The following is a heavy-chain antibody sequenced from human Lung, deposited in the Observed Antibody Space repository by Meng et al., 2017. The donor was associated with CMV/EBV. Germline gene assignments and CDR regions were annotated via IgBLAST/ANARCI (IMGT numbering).Heavy chain of an antibody. Sequence: SXXVSXKASGGTFSSYAISWVRQAPGQGLEWMGGIIPILGIANYAQKFQGRVTITADKSTSTAYMELSSLRSEDTAVYYCARARDYYGSGSHAFDIWGQGTXVT. CDR3: ARARDYYGSGSHAFDI. V-gene: IGHV1-69*10. CDR1: GGTFSSYA. D-gene: IGHD3-10*01. CDR2: IIPILGIA. J-gene: IGHJ3*02.